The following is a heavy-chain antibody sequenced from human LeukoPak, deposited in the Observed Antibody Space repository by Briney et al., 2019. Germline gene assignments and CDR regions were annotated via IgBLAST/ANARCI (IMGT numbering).Heavy chain of an antibody. Sequence: GGSLRLSCAASGFTFSNYSMNWVRQAPGKGLEWVSSISSCSSYIYYADSVKGRFTISRDNAKNSLYLQMNSLRAEDTAVYYCARGGTMTDFDYWGQGTLVTVSS. J-gene: IGHJ4*02. D-gene: IGHD3-22*01. CDR1: GFTFSNYS. CDR3: ARGGTMTDFDY. CDR2: ISSCSSYI. V-gene: IGHV3-21*01.